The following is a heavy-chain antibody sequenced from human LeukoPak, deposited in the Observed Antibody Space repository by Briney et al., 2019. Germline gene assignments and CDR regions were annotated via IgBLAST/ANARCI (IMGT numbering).Heavy chain of an antibody. CDR3: ARQVRRGRIAARSFDY. V-gene: IGHV4-34*01. CDR2: INHSGST. D-gene: IGHD6-6*01. J-gene: IGHJ4*02. CDR1: GGSFSGYY. Sequence: NASETLSLTCAVYGGSFSGYYWSWIRQPPGKGLEWIGEINHSGSTNYNPSLKSRVTISVDTSKNQFSLKLSSVTAADTAVYYCARQVRRGRIAARSFDYWGQGTLVTVSS.